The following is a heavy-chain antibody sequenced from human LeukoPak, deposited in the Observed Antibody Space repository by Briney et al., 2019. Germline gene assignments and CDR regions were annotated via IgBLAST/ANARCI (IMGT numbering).Heavy chain of an antibody. D-gene: IGHD6-6*01. J-gene: IGHJ6*03. Sequence: ASVKVSCKASGYTFTRYAVNWVRQAPGQGLEWMGWINPKSGDTNSAQKFQGRVTMTSDTSISTAYMELSRLTSDDTAVYYCARDGAPRPSHYYYYMDVWGKGTTVTVSS. V-gene: IGHV1-2*02. CDR2: INPKSGDT. CDR3: ARDGAPRPSHYYYYMDV. CDR1: GYTFTRYA.